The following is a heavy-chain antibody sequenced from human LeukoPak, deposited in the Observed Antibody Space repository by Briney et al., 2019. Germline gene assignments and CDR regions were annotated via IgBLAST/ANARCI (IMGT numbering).Heavy chain of an antibody. Sequence: GGSLRLSCAASGFTFDDYAMHWVRQAPGKGLEWVSLISGDGGSTYYADSVKGRFTISRDNSKNSLYLQMNSLRTEDTALYYSAKDNYDILTGPFDYWGQGTLVTVSS. V-gene: IGHV3-43*02. J-gene: IGHJ4*02. D-gene: IGHD3-9*01. CDR3: AKDNYDILTGPFDY. CDR2: ISGDGGST. CDR1: GFTFDDYA.